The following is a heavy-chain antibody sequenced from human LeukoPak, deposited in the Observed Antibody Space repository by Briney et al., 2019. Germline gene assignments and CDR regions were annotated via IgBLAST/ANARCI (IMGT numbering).Heavy chain of an antibody. CDR3: ARDFRPEYYYDSSGYYKGHFDN. CDR2: IYYSGST. V-gene: IGHV4-59*12. D-gene: IGHD3-22*01. J-gene: IGHJ4*02. Sequence: SETLSLTCTVSGGSISSYYWSWIRQPPGKGLEWIGYIYYSGSTNYNPSLKSRVTISVDTSKNQFSLKLSSVTAADTAVYYCARDFRPEYYYDSSGYYKGHFDNWGQGTLVTVSS. CDR1: GGSISSYY.